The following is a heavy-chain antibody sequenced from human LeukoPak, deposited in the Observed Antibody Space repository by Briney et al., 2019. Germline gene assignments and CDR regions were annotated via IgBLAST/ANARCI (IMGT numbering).Heavy chain of an antibody. CDR2: IYHSGST. CDR3: AREAAAKNYFDY. Sequence: SQTLSLTCAVSGGSLSSGGSSWSWVRQPPGRGLEWIGYIYHSGSTYYNPSLKSRVTISVDRSKNQFSLKLSSVTAADTAVYYCAREAAAKNYFDYWGQGTLVTVSS. D-gene: IGHD6-13*01. V-gene: IGHV4-30-2*01. CDR1: GGSLSSGGSS. J-gene: IGHJ4*02.